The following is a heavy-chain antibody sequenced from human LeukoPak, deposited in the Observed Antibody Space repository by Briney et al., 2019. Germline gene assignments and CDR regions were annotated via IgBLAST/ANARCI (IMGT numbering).Heavy chain of an antibody. CDR1: GGSISSSSYY. Sequence: PSETLSLTCTVSGGSISSSSYYWGWIRQPPGKGLEWIGSIYYSGSTYYNPSLKSRVTISVDTSKNQFSLKLSSVTAADTAVYYCARDPRGVQYYYDSSGAFGLWFDPWGQGTLVTVSS. J-gene: IGHJ5*02. V-gene: IGHV4-39*07. CDR2: IYYSGST. CDR3: ARDPRGVQYYYDSSGAFGLWFDP. D-gene: IGHD3-22*01.